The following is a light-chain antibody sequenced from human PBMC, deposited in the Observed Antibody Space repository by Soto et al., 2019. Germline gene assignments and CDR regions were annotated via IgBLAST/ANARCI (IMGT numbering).Light chain of an antibody. CDR1: SSDVGSYNL. CDR3: CSYGGSSAAHQV. V-gene: IGLV2-23*01. J-gene: IGLJ2*01. CDR2: EGS. Sequence: QSALTQPASVSGSPGQSITISCTGTSSDVGSYNLVSWYQQHPGKAPKLMIYEGSKRPSGVSNRFSGSKSGNTASLTISGLQAEDEADYYCCSYGGSSAAHQVFGGGTKLTVL.